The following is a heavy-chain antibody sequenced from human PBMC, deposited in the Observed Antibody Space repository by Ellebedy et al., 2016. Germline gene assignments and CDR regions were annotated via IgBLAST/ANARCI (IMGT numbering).Heavy chain of an antibody. J-gene: IGHJ4*02. V-gene: IGHV3-48*01. CDR1: GFTFSSYS. CDR3: ARDAGPITPGFFFDY. D-gene: IGHD1-14*01. Sequence: GGSLRLSCAASGFTFSSYSMNWVRQAPGKGLEWVSHISSSSSTIYYADSVKGRFTISRDNAKKSLYLQMNSLRAEDTAVYYCARDAGPITPGFFFDYWGQGTLVTVSS. CDR2: ISSSSSTI.